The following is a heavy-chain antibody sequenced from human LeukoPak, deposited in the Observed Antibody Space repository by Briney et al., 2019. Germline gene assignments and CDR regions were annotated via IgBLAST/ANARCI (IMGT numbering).Heavy chain of an antibody. Sequence: GESLKISCKGTGYSFTNYWIGWVRQMPGKVLEWMGIIFPSDSDTRYSPSFQGRVTISVDKSISTAYLQWSSLKASDTAMYYCAREPIAAAGPNFDYWGQGTLVTVSS. J-gene: IGHJ4*02. D-gene: IGHD6-13*01. CDR1: GYSFTNYW. CDR2: IFPSDSDT. CDR3: AREPIAAAGPNFDY. V-gene: IGHV5-51*01.